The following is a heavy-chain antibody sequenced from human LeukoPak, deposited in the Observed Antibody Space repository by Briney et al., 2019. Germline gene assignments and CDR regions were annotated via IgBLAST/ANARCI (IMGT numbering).Heavy chain of an antibody. J-gene: IGHJ4*02. V-gene: IGHV1-2*02. CDR3: ARDLVVVAANPFDY. D-gene: IGHD2-15*01. CDR1: GYTFTGYY. CDR2: INPNSGGT. Sequence: ASVKVSCKASGYTFTGYYMHWVRQAPGQWLEWMGWINPNSGGTNYAQKFQGRVTMTRDTSISTAYMELSRLRSDDTAVYYCARDLVVVAANPFDYWGQGTLVTVSS.